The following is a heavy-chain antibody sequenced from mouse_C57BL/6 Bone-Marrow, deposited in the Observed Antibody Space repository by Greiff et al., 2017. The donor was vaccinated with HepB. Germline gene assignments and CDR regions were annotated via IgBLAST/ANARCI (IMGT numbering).Heavy chain of an antibody. V-gene: IGHV5-4*01. CDR1: GFTFSSYA. D-gene: IGHD1-1*01. Sequence: EVQVVESGGGLVKPGGSLKLSCAASGFTFSSYAMSWVRQTPEKRLEWVATISDGGSYTYYPDNVKGRFTISRDKAKNNLYLQMSHLKSEDTAMYYCARVGGYYGSSLAYWGQGTLVTVSA. CDR3: ARVGGYYGSSLAY. CDR2: ISDGGSYT. J-gene: IGHJ3*01.